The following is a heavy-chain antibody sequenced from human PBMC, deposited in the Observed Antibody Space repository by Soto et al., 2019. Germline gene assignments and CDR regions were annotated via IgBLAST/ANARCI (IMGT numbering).Heavy chain of an antibody. J-gene: IGHJ5*02. V-gene: IGHV1-24*01. Sequence: ASVKVSCKVSGYTLTELSMHWVRQAPGKGLEWMGWFGPEDGKTNYAQKFQGRVTMTADTSTSTAYMELRSLRSEDTAVYYCARVSGVIGWFDPWGQGTPVTVSS. CDR3: ARVSGVIGWFDP. CDR2: FGPEDGKT. D-gene: IGHD2-21*01. CDR1: GYTLTELS.